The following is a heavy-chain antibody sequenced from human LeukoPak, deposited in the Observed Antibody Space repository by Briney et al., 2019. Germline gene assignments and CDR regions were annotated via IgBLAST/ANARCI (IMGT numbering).Heavy chain of an antibody. J-gene: IGHJ4*02. CDR3: ARLVISGSNYFDY. CDR2: INYSGTT. D-gene: IGHD1-26*01. Sequence: PSQTLSLTCTVSGGSISSSNYYWVWIRQPPGKGLEWIGSINYSGTTYYNPSLKSRVTISVDTSKNQFSLKVSSVTAADTAVYYCARLVISGSNYFDYWGQGTLVTVSS. CDR1: GGSISSSNYY. V-gene: IGHV4-39*07.